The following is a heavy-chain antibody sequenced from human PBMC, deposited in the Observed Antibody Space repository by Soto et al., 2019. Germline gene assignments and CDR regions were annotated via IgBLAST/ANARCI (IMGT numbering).Heavy chain of an antibody. CDR1: GFSLSSYF. CDR2: DNTDGSKT. CDR3: AREIWYSRDV. Sequence: EVQLVESGGGSVHPGGSLRLSCAASGFSLSSYFMAWVRLGPGKRLALVSHDNTDGSKTSYADSVRGRFTIFRDNAKKTLYLQMYRRTGEGTAMYYCAREIWYSRDVWCQGKGVSVSS. J-gene: IGHJ6*02. V-gene: IGHV3-74*01. D-gene: IGHD1-26*01.